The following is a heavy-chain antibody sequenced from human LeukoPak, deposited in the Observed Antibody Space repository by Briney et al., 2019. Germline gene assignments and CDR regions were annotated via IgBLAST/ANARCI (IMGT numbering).Heavy chain of an antibody. CDR1: GGSNSSYY. V-gene: IGHV4-59*01. CDR2: IYYSGST. CDR3: ARGVYGGSLLDY. D-gene: IGHD4-23*01. J-gene: IGHJ4*02. Sequence: SETLSLTCTVSGGSNSSYYWSWIRQRPGKGLEWIGYIYYSGSTNYNPSLKSRVTISVDTSKNQFSLKLSSVTAADTAVYYCARGVYGGSLLDYWGQGTLVTVSS.